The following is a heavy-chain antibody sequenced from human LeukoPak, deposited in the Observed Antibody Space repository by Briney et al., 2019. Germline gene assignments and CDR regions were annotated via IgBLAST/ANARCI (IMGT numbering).Heavy chain of an antibody. V-gene: IGHV1-18*01. D-gene: IGHD2-2*01. CDR2: ISAYNGNI. CDR1: GYTFTSYG. Sequence: ASVKVSCKASGYTFTSYGISWVRQAPGQGLEWMGWISAYNGNINYAQKLQGRVTMTTDTSTSTAYMELRSLRSDDTAVYYCARDRGYCSSASCRIDYWGQGTLVTVSS. J-gene: IGHJ4*02. CDR3: ARDRGYCSSASCRIDY.